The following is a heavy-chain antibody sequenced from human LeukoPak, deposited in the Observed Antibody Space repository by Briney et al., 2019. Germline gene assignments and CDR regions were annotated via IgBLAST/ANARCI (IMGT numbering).Heavy chain of an antibody. CDR2: IRYDGTNK. CDR3: AKDDPGYSNAFDI. V-gene: IGHV3-30*02. Sequence: PGGSLRLSCAASGFTFSSYGMHWVRQAPGKGLEWVAFIRYDGTNKYYADSVKGRFTTSRDNSKNTLYLQMNSLRAEDTAVYYCAKDDPGYSNAFDIRGQGTMVTVFS. CDR1: GFTFSSYG. D-gene: IGHD1-1*01. J-gene: IGHJ3*02.